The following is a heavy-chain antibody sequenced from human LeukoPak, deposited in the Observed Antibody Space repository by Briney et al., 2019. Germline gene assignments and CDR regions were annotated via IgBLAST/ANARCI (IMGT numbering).Heavy chain of an antibody. J-gene: IGHJ4*02. V-gene: IGHV3-21*01. CDR3: ARGGITMIVVDY. D-gene: IGHD3-22*01. CDR2: ISSSSSYI. Sequence: PGGSLRLSCAASGFTFSSYSMNWVRQAPGKGLEWVSSISSSSSYIYYADSVKGRFTISRDNAKNSLYLQMNGLRAEDTAVYYCARGGITMIVVDYWGQGTLVTVSS. CDR1: GFTFSSYS.